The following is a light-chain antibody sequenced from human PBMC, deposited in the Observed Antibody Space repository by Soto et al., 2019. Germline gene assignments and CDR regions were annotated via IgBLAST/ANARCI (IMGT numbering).Light chain of an antibody. V-gene: IGKV3-11*01. CDR3: QQRSNWPWT. CDR1: QSVRTN. J-gene: IGKJ1*01. CDR2: GAS. Sequence: EIVMAQYPDTLSVSPGETVTLPCRASQSVRTNLAWYQHKPGQSPRLLIYGASNRATGFPARFSGSGSGTDFTLTISSLEPEDFAVYYCQQRSNWPWTFGQGTKVDIK.